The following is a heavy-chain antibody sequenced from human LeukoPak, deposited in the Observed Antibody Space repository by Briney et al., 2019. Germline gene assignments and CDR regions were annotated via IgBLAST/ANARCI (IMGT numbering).Heavy chain of an antibody. CDR2: INWNGGST. V-gene: IGHV3-20*04. J-gene: IGHJ4*02. CDR1: GFIFDDYG. D-gene: IGHD6-13*01. CDR3: ARANGSSWLSDY. Sequence: GGSLRLSCAASGFIFDDYGMSWVRHVPGKGREWGPGINWNGGSTYYADSVKGRFTISRDNAKNSFYLQMNSLRAEDTALYYCARANGSSWLSDYWGQGTLVTVSS.